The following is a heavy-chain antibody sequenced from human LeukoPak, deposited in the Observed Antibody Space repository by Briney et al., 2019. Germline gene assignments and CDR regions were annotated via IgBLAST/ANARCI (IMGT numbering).Heavy chain of an antibody. V-gene: IGHV1-18*04. CDR3: ARIYSYGNGVYYFDY. CDR1: GYTFTTYG. CDR2: ISAYNGNT. D-gene: IGHD5-18*01. J-gene: IGHJ4*02. Sequence: CKASGYTFTTYGISWVRQAPGQGLEWMGWISAYNGNTNYAQKLQGRVTMTTDTSTSTAYMELRSLRSDDTAVYYCARIYSYGNGVYYFDYWGQGTLVTVSS.